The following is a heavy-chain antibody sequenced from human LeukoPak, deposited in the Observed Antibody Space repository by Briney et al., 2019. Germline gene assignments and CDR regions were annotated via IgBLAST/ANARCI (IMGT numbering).Heavy chain of an antibody. D-gene: IGHD1-26*01. CDR3: ARDLGGGATAAFDI. J-gene: IGHJ3*02. CDR1: GYTFTSYG. V-gene: IGHV1-69*05. CDR2: IIPIFGTA. Sequence: ASVKVSCKASGYTFTSYGISWVRQAPGQGLEWMGGIIPIFGTANYAQKFQGRVTITTDESTSTVYMELSSLRSEDTAVYYCARDLGGGATAAFDIWGQGTMVTVSS.